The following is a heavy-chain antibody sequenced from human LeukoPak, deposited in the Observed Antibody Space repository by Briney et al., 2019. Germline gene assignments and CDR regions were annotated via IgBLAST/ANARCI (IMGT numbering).Heavy chain of an antibody. CDR3: ARATDIVATYGMDV. Sequence: ESGPALVKPTQTLTLTCTFSGFSLSTSGMCVSGIREPPGKALEWLALMDWDDDKYYSTSLKTRLTISKDTSKNQVVLTMTNMDPVDTATYYCARATDIVATYGMDVWGKGTTVTVSS. CDR1: GFSLSTSGMC. CDR2: MDWDDDK. V-gene: IGHV2-70*01. J-gene: IGHJ6*04. D-gene: IGHD5-12*01.